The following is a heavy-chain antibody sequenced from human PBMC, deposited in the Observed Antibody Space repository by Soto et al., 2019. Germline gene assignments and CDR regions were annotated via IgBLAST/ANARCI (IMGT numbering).Heavy chain of an antibody. D-gene: IGHD2-15*01. J-gene: IGHJ6*03. CDR3: AKDAPDYRSGGSCYSYYYYMTV. V-gene: IGHV3-23*01. CDR1: GFTFSSYA. Sequence: PGGSLRLSCAASGFTFSSYAMSWVRQAPGKGLEWVSAISGSGGSTYYADSVKGRFTISRDNSKNTLYLQMNSLRAEDTAVYYWAKDAPDYRSGGSCYSYYYYMTVWGKGTTVTVSS. CDR2: ISGSGGST.